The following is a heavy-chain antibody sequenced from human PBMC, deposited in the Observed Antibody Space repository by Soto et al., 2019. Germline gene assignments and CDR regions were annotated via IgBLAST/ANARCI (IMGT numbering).Heavy chain of an antibody. J-gene: IGHJ5*02. CDR3: ARQSESTGYFYGWFDP. V-gene: IGHV4-31*03. D-gene: IGHD3-9*01. CDR2: IYYRGSI. CDR1: GGSINSRGYY. Sequence: QVQLQESGPGLVRPSQTLSLTCTVSGGSINSRGYYWTWIRHHPGKGLEWIGNIYYRGSIHFNPSRKSRLTMLVDTSENQFSLKLTSVTAADTAVYYCARQSESTGYFYGWFDPWGQGTLVTVSS.